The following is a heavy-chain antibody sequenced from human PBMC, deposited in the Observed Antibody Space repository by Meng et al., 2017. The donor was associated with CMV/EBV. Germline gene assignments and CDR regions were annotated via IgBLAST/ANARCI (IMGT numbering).Heavy chain of an antibody. J-gene: IGHJ6*02. D-gene: IGHD3-3*01. V-gene: IGHV3-11*04. CDR1: GFTFSDYY. CDR2: ISSSGSTI. Sequence: GGSLRLSCAASGFTFSDYYMSWIRQAPGKGLEWVSYISSSGSTIYYADSVKGRFTISRDNAKNSLYLQMNSLRAEDTAVYYCARDNDFWSGYYRYYYYYYGMDVWGQGTTVTVSS. CDR3: ARDNDFWSGYYRYYYYYYGMDV.